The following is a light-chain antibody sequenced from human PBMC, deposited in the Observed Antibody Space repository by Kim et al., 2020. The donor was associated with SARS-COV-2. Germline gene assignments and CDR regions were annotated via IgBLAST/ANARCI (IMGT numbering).Light chain of an antibody. J-gene: IGKJ5*01. CDR2: GAS. Sequence: SPGERATLSCRASQNINTHLAWYQHNPGQTPRLLIYGASSRATGILARFSGSGSGPEFTLTISSLQSEDSAVYYCQQYHAWPPITFGQGTRLEIK. V-gene: IGKV3-15*01. CDR3: QQYHAWPPIT. CDR1: QNINTH.